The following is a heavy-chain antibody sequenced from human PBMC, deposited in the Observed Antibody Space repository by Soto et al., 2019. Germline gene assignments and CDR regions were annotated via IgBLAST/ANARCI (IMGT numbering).Heavy chain of an antibody. CDR2: IIPIFGTA. CDR1: GGTFSSYA. V-gene: IGHV1-69*06. D-gene: IGHD4-17*01. J-gene: IGHJ1*01. CDR3: ASPLDDYGGNSPQIFQH. Sequence: GASVKVSCKASGGTFSSYAISWVRQAPGQGLEWMGGIIPIFGTANYAQKFQGRVTITADKSTSTAYMELSSLRSEDTAVYYCASPLDDYGGNSPQIFQHWGQGTLVTVSS.